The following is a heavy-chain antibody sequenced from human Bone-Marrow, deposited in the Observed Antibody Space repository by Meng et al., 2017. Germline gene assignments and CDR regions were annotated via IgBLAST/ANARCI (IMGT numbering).Heavy chain of an antibody. J-gene: IGHJ4*02. V-gene: IGHV3-48*03. Sequence: GESLKISCVASGFDFNVHEMTWVRQAPGKGLEWLAYISGLSTTIFYADSVKGRFTISRDNAKNSLFLQMNSLRVEDTAVYYCASGLATTRDDYWGQGTLVTVSS. CDR1: GFDFNVHE. CDR2: ISGLSTTI. D-gene: IGHD5-24*01. CDR3: ASGLATTRDDY.